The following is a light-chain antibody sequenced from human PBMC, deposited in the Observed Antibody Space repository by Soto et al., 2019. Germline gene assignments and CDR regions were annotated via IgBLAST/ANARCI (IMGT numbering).Light chain of an antibody. Sequence: QSVLTQPRSVSGSPGQSVTISCAGTSSDVGGYHYVSWYQQHPGKAPKLMIYDVSKRPSGVPDRCSGSKSGNTASLTISGLQAEDEADYYCCSYAGSYTFVVFGGGTKLTVL. J-gene: IGLJ2*01. CDR3: CSYAGSYTFVV. CDR1: SSDVGGYHY. V-gene: IGLV2-11*01. CDR2: DVS.